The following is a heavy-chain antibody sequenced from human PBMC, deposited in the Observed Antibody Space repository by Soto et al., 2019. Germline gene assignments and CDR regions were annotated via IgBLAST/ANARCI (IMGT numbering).Heavy chain of an antibody. CDR3: ARGTRITMHSL. J-gene: IGHJ4*02. D-gene: IGHD3-3*01. CDR1: GSSFSGFY. CDR2: INHSGGT. V-gene: IGHV4-34*01. Sequence: SETLSLTCAVYGSSFSGFYWSWIRQPPGKGLEWIGEINHSGGTKYNSSLKSRVTISVDTPKNQFSLKMTSVTAADTAVYYCARGTRITMHSLWGQGALVTVSS.